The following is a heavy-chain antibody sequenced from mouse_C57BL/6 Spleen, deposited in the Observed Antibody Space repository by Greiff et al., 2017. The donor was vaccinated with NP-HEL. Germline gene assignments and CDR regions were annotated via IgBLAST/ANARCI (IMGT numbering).Heavy chain of an antibody. D-gene: IGHD2-2*01. Sequence: VQLQQSGPELVKPGASVKISCKASGYTFTDYYMNWVKQSHGKSLEWIGDINPNNGGTSYNQKFKGKATLTVDKSSSTAYMELRSLTSEDSAVYYCARWSYSYGYHYFDYWGQGTTLTVSS. CDR2: INPNNGGT. CDR3: ARWSYSYGYHYFDY. V-gene: IGHV1-26*01. CDR1: GYTFTDYY. J-gene: IGHJ2*01.